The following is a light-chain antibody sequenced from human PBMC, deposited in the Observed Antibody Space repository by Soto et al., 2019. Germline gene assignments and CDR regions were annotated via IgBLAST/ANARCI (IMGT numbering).Light chain of an antibody. Sequence: QPVLTQPPSASGPPGQRVTISCSGSSSNVGRNTVNWYQQLSGAAPTLLIYNTNKRPSGVPDRFSGSKSDTSASLAISGLQSEDEADYYCAAWDDGLNAVLFGGGTQLTVL. J-gene: IGLJ7*01. CDR1: SSNVGRNT. CDR3: AAWDDGLNAVL. V-gene: IGLV1-44*01. CDR2: NTN.